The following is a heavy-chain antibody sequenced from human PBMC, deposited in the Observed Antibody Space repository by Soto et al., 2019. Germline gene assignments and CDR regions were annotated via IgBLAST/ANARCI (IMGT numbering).Heavy chain of an antibody. CDR3: AKGGSSGWYIDY. J-gene: IGHJ4*02. V-gene: IGHV1-3*04. Sequence: QVQLVQSGAEVKKPGASVTLSCKASGYTFANYGMHWVRQAPGQRLEWMAWINTGNGDTKYSQKLQGRVTVTRDTSASTVDMDLSRLRSEDTAIYFCAKGGSSGWYIDYWGQGPLVTVSS. CDR2: INTGNGDT. D-gene: IGHD6-19*01. CDR1: GYTFANYG.